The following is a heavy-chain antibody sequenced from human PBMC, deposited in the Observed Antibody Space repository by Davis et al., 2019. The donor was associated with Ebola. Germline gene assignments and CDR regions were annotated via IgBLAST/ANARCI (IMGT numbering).Heavy chain of an antibody. Sequence: ASVKVSCKASGYTFTSYGISWVRQAPGQGLEWMGWISAYNGNTNYAQKLQGRVTMTTDTSTSTAYMELRSLRSDDTAVYYCARDPIVVVVAAKHRYYYYGMDVWGQGTTVTVSS. CDR3: ARDPIVVVVAAKHRYYYYGMDV. V-gene: IGHV1-18*04. D-gene: IGHD2-15*01. CDR1: GYTFTSYG. J-gene: IGHJ6*02. CDR2: ISAYNGNT.